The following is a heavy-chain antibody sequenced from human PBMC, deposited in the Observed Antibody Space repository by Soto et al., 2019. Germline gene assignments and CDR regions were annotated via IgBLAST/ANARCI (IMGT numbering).Heavy chain of an antibody. CDR1: GFTFSTYW. J-gene: IGHJ5*02. CDR2: IKSDGSST. D-gene: IGHD2-15*01. Sequence: EVQLVESGGGLVQPGGSLRLSCAASGFTFSTYWMHWVRQAPGKGLVWVARIKSDGSSTSYADSVKGRFTISRDNAKNTLYLQMNSLRAEDTAVYYWARGRVVVVAMNDWFDPWGQGTLVTVSS. V-gene: IGHV3-74*01. CDR3: ARGRVVVVAMNDWFDP.